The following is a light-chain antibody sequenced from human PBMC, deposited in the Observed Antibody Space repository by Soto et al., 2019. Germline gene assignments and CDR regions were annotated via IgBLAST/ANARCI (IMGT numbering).Light chain of an antibody. V-gene: IGLV1-44*01. J-gene: IGLJ2*01. CDR3: SSYTSSSTPVV. CDR1: SSNIGSNA. Sequence: QSVLTQPPSASGTPGQRVTISCSGSSSNIGSNAVSWFQQVPGTAPKLLICHDDQRPSGVPDRFSASKSGNTASLTISGLHAEDEADYYCSSYTSSSTPVVFGGGPKLTVL. CDR2: HDD.